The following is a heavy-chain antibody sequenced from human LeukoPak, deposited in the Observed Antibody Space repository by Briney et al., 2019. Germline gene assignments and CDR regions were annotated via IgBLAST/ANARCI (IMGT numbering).Heavy chain of an antibody. J-gene: IGHJ6*03. CDR3: ARHPRYYMDV. CDR1: SYSISSGYY. CDR2: IQHSGST. V-gene: IGHV4-38-2*02. Sequence: SETLSLTCTVSSYSISSGYYWGWIRQPPGKGLEWIGSIQHSGSTNYNPSLKSRVTISVDTSKNQFSLKLSSVTAADTAVYYCARHPRYYMDVWGKGTTVTISS.